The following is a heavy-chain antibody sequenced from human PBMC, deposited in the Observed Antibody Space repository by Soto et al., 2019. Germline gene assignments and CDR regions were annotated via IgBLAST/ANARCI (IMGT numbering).Heavy chain of an antibody. V-gene: IGHV4-39*01. CDR1: GGSISSSSYY. CDR2: IYYSGST. CDR3: ARHGGDDFWSGYPWYGMDV. D-gene: IGHD3-3*01. Sequence: QLQLRESGPGLVKPSETLSLTCTLSGGSISSSSYYWGWIRQPPGKGLEWIGSIYYSGSTYYNPSLKSRVTISVDTSKNQFSLKLSSVTAADTAVYYCARHGGDDFWSGYPWYGMDVWGQGTTVTVSS. J-gene: IGHJ6*02.